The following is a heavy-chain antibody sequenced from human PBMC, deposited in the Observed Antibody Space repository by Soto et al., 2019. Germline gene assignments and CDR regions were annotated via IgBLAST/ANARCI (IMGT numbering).Heavy chain of an antibody. V-gene: IGHV1-2*04. CDR2: INPNSGGT. Sequence: ASVKVSCKASGYTFTGYYMHWVRQAPGQGLEWMGWINPNSGGTNYAQKFQGWVTMARDTSISTAYMELSRLRSDDTAVYYCARAGATYYDFWSGPYYYYGMDVWGQGXTVTVYS. CDR1: GYTFTGYY. CDR3: ARAGATYYDFWSGPYYYYGMDV. D-gene: IGHD3-3*01. J-gene: IGHJ6*02.